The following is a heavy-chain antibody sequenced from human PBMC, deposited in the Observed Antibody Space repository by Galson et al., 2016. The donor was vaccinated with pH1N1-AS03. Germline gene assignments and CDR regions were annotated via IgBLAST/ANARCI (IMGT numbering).Heavy chain of an antibody. Sequence: SETLSLTCTVSAGSISTYYWTWIRQPPGRGLEWIGYIYFSGRTNCSPSPNSRANISLDRSRNQYFLNLNSVTAADTAVYYCARVRSEWLGVNSGWYGIDSWGQGTLVTVSS. CDR3: ARVRSEWLGVNSGWYGIDS. CDR2: IYFSGRT. V-gene: IGHV4-59*01. J-gene: IGHJ4*02. D-gene: IGHD6-19*01. CDR1: AGSISTYY.